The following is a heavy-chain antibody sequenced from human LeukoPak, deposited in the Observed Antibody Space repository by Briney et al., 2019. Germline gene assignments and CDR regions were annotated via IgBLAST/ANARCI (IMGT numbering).Heavy chain of an antibody. Sequence: SETLSLTCAVYGGSFSGYYWSWIRQPPGKGLEWIGEINHSGSTNYNPSLKSRVTISVDTSKNQFSLKLSSVTAADTAVYYCARGKAVAGTDFDYWGQGTLVSVS. CDR3: ARGKAVAGTDFDY. J-gene: IGHJ4*02. CDR2: INHSGST. D-gene: IGHD6-19*01. V-gene: IGHV4-34*01. CDR1: GGSFSGYY.